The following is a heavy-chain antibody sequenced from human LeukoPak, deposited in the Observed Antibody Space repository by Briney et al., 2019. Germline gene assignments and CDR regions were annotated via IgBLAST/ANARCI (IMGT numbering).Heavy chain of an antibody. CDR3: ARAGPGSVAGPFDY. CDR1: EFTFSRYT. D-gene: IGHD6-19*01. Sequence: GGSLRLSCAASEFTFSRYTMNWVRRAPGKGLEWVSSISGSGDATFYADSVKGRITISRDNAKNSLYLQMNSLRAEDTAVYYCARAGPGSVAGPFDYWGQGTLVTVSS. J-gene: IGHJ4*02. V-gene: IGHV3-21*01. CDR2: ISGSGDAT.